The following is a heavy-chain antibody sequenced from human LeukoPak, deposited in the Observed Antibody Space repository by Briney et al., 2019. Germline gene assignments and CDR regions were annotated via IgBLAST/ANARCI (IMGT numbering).Heavy chain of an antibody. CDR2: ISGGGTTI. CDR3: AREGSSDAFDI. CDR1: GFTFSSYE. J-gene: IGHJ3*02. V-gene: IGHV3-48*03. Sequence: QPGGSLRLSCAASGFTFSSYEMNWVRQAPGKGLEWVSYISGGGTTIYYADSVKGRFTISGDNAENSLYLQMTSLRAEDTAVYHCAREGSSDAFDIWGQGTMVTVSS. D-gene: IGHD2-2*01.